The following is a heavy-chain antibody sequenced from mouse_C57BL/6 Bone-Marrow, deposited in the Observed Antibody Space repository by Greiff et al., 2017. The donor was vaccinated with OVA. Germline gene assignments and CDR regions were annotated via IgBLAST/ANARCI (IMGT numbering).Heavy chain of an antibody. CDR3: ARRNTDWYFDV. V-gene: IGHV1-85*01. CDR2: IYPRDGST. CDR1: GYTFTSYD. J-gene: IGHJ1*03. Sequence: VQGVESGPELVKPGASVKLSCKASGYTFTSYDINWVKQRPGQGLEWIGWIYPRDGSTKYNEKFKGKATLTVDTSSSTAYMELHSLTSEDSAVYFCARRNTDWYFDVWGTGTTVTVSS.